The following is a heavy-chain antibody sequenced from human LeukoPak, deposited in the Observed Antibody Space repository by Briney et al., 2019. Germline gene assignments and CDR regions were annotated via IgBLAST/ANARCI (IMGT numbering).Heavy chain of an antibody. CDR3: ARGNRITIFGVAKSYYYGMDV. CDR1: GGSFSGYY. Sequence: SETLSLTCAVYGGSFSGYYWSWIRQPPRKGLEWIGEINHSGSTNYNPSLRSRVTISVDTSKTQFSLKLSSVTAADTAVYYCARGNRITIFGVAKSYYYGMDVWGQGTTVTVSS. V-gene: IGHV4-34*01. J-gene: IGHJ6*02. D-gene: IGHD3-3*01. CDR2: INHSGST.